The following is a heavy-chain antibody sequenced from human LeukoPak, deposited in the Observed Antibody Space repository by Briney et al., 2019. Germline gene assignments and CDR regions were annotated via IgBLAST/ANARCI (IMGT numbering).Heavy chain of an antibody. Sequence: ASVKVSCKASGYTFTSYGISWVRQAPGQGLEWMGWISAYNGNTNYAQKLQGRVTMTTDTSTSTAYMELRSLRSDDTAVYYCARGDYDFWSGSRAIWGQGTMVTVSS. CDR3: ARGDYDFWSGSRAI. CDR1: GYTFTSYG. V-gene: IGHV1-18*01. CDR2: ISAYNGNT. J-gene: IGHJ3*02. D-gene: IGHD3-3*01.